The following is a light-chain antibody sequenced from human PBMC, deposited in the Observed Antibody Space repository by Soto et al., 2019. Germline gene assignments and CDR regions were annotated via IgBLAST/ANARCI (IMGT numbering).Light chain of an antibody. J-gene: IGKJ1*01. CDR1: QSVSSN. CDR2: GAS. V-gene: IGKV3-15*01. CDR3: QQYNNRPPGT. Sequence: EVVMTQSPATLSVSPGEGATLSCRASQSVSSNLAWYQQKPGQAPRLLIYGASTRATGVPARFSGSGSGTEFTLTISILPSKDFAVYYCQQYNNRPPGTFGQGTKVDIK.